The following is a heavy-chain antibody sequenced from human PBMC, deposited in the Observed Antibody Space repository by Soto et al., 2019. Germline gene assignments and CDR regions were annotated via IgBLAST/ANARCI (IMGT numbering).Heavy chain of an antibody. CDR1: GFSFDIYT. CDR3: VGAQEWLADPFDY. Sequence: QVQLVESGGGVVQPGRPLRLSCAAFGFSFDIYTMHWVRQAPGKGLEWVAVISYDGGNKKYADSVQGRFTISRDNSKNTLHLQMNSLRAEDTAVYYCVGAQEWLADPFDYWGQGTLVTVSS. D-gene: IGHD6-19*01. V-gene: IGHV3-30-3*01. CDR2: ISYDGGNK. J-gene: IGHJ4*02.